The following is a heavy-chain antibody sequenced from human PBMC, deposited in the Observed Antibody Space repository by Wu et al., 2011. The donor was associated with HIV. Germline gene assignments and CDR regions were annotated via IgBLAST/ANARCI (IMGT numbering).Heavy chain of an antibody. CDR3: ARERGGSYYNYYYYGMDV. D-gene: IGHD1-26*01. J-gene: IGHJ6*02. V-gene: IGHV1-69*05. Sequence: QVQLVQSGAEVKKPGSSVKVSCKASGGTFSSYAISWVRQAPGQGLEWMGGIIPIFGTANYAQKFQGRVTITTDESTSTAYMELSSLRSEDTAVYYCARERGGSYYNYYYYGMDVWGQGTTVTVSS. CDR1: GGTFSSYA. CDR2: IIPIFGTA.